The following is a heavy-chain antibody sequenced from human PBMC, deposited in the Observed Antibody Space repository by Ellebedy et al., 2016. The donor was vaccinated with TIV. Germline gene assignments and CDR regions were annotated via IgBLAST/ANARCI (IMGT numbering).Heavy chain of an antibody. J-gene: IGHJ4*02. D-gene: IGHD2-21*01. V-gene: IGHV1-3*01. Sequence: ASVKVSCXASGYTFSRYTMHWVRQAPGQRLEWMGWIDAGYGNTRYSQKFQDRVTMIRDTSAKTAYMELTSLRSEDTAVYYCAREGDYYFDYWGQGTLVTVSS. CDR3: AREGDYYFDY. CDR1: GYTFSRYT. CDR2: IDAGYGNT.